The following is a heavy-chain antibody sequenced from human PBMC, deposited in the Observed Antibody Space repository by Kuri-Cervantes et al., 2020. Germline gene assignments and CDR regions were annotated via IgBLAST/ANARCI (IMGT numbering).Heavy chain of an antibody. CDR2: ISYDGSNK. V-gene: IGHV3-30*03. Sequence: GESLKISCAASGFTFGSYGMHWVRQAPGKGLEWVAVISYDGSNKYYADSVKGRFTISRDNSKNTLYLQMNSLRAEDTAVYYCARDQGITGTMGVVDYWGQGTLVTVSS. CDR3: ARDQGITGTMGVVDY. J-gene: IGHJ4*02. D-gene: IGHD1-7*01. CDR1: GFTFGSYG.